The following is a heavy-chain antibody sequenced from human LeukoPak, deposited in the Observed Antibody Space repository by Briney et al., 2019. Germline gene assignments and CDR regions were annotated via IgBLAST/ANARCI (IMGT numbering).Heavy chain of an antibody. CDR1: GFTFSDYW. CDR2: INRGGNEV. Sequence: GGSLRLSCAASGFTFSDYWMTWVRQVPGKGLEWVANINRGGNEVHYVDSVKGRFTISRDNAKNSLYPQLDSLRVEDTAVYYCARVGTWELQRVFDYWGQGTLVTVSS. V-gene: IGHV3-7*01. CDR3: ARVGTWELQRVFDY. J-gene: IGHJ4*02. D-gene: IGHD1-26*01.